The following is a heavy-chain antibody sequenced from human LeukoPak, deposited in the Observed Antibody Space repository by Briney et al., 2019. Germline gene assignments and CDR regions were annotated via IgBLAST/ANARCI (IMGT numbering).Heavy chain of an antibody. J-gene: IGHJ4*02. V-gene: IGHV3-23*01. D-gene: IGHD6-6*01. CDR3: AKGSSPHTDY. CDR1: GFTFSSYA. Sequence: GRSLRPSCPPSGFTFSSYAMSWVRQPPGEWLEWVSAISGSGGSTYYADSVKGRFTISRDNSKNTLYLQMNSLRAEDTAVYYCAKGSSPHTDYWGQGTLVTVSS. CDR2: ISGSGGST.